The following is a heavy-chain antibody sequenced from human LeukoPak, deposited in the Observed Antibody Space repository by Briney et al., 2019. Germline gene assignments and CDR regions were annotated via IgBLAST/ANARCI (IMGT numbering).Heavy chain of an antibody. J-gene: IGHJ6*02. CDR2: ISYDGSNK. Sequence: PGRSLRLSCAASGFTFSSYGMHWVRQAPGKGLERVAVISYDGSNKYYADSVKGRFTISRDNSKNTLYLQMNSLRAEDTAVYYCAKTVDTARHYYYYGMDVWGQGTTVTVSS. CDR1: GFTFSSYG. V-gene: IGHV3-30*18. CDR3: AKTVDTARHYYYYGMDV. D-gene: IGHD5-18*01.